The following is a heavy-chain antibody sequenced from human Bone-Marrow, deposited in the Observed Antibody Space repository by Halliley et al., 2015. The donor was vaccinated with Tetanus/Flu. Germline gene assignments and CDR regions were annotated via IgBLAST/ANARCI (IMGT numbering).Heavy chain of an antibody. CDR3: ARHAWNRGYFDY. D-gene: IGHD1-1*01. J-gene: IGHJ4*02. CDR2: HYPGDPQT. Sequence: LEGMGTHYPGDPQTRYSPSSQGQVSISADKSISTAYLQWGSLKASDTAMYYCARHAWNRGYFDYWGQGTLVTVSS. V-gene: IGHV5-51*01.